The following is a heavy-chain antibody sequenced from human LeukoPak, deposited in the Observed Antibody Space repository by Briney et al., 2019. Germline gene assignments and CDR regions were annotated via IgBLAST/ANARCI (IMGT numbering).Heavy chain of an antibody. CDR2: INPNSGGT. V-gene: IGHV1-2*02. D-gene: IGHD2-15*01. J-gene: IGHJ4*02. Sequence: GASVRLSCKASGYTFTDYYMHWVRQAPGQGLEWMGWINPNSGGTIYAQKFQGRVTMNRDKSLSTAYMELSTLRSDDTAVYYCARERGFDCSGGTCYSTYWGQGNLGAVSS. CDR1: GYTFTDYY. CDR3: ARERGFDCSGGTCYSTY.